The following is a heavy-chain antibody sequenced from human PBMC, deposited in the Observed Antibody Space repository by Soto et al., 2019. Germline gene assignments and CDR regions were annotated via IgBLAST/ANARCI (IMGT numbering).Heavy chain of an antibody. J-gene: IGHJ4*02. V-gene: IGHV1-18*01. CDR1: GYTFIKYG. Sequence: GASVKVSCKASGYTFIKYGLSWVRQAPGQGLEWMGCISAYNGNTNYAQKLQGRVTMTTDTSTSTAYMELRSLRSDDTAVYYCAKERGYSYGYDYWGQGTLVTVSS. CDR3: AKERGYSYGYDY. D-gene: IGHD5-18*01. CDR2: ISAYNGNT.